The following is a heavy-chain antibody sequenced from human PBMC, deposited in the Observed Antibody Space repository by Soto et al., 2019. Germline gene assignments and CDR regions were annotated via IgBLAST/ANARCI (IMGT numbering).Heavy chain of an antibody. CDR2: ISYDGSNK. Sequence: PGGSLRLSCAASGFTFSSYAMHWVRQAPGKGLEWVAVISYDGSNKYYADSVKGRFTISRDNSKNTLYLQMNSLRAEDTAVYYCARDRCSSTSCHYGMDVWGQGTTVTVSS. CDR3: ARDRCSSTSCHYGMDV. V-gene: IGHV3-30-3*01. D-gene: IGHD2-2*01. J-gene: IGHJ6*02. CDR1: GFTFSSYA.